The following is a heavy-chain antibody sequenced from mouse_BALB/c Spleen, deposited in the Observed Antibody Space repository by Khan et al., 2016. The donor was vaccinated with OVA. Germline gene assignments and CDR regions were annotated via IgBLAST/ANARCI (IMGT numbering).Heavy chain of an antibody. CDR2: LDPSDSHT. CDR3: ARSYYYGSSTWFAY. CDR1: GYTFSSYW. J-gene: IGHJ3*01. D-gene: IGHD1-1*01. V-gene: IGHV1-69*02. Sequence: QVQLQQSGAELVKPGASVKLSYKASGYTFSSYWMHWVKQRPGQGLEWIGELDPSDSHTNYNQKFKGKATLNVDKSSSTAYMHLSSLTSEDSAVYYCARSYYYGSSTWFAYWGQGTLVTVSA.